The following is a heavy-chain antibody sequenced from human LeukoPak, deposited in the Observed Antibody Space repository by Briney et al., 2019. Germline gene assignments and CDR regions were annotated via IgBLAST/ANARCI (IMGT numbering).Heavy chain of an antibody. J-gene: IGHJ5*02. D-gene: IGHD3-10*01. CDR2: IIPVFGTA. CDR3: ARDQSLLWFGELSGFDP. CDR1: GGTFSTYP. V-gene: IGHV1-69*05. Sequence: SVKVSCKASGGTFSTYPISWVRQAPGQGLEWVGGIIPVFGTADYAQKFLGRVTITTDEVTGTAFLELSSLTSEDTAVYYCARDQSLLWFGELSGFDPWGQGTLVTVSS.